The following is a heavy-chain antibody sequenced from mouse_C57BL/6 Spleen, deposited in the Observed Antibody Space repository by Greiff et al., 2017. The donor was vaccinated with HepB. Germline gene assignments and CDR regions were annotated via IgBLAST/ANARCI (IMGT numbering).Heavy chain of an antibody. Sequence: VKVVDSGAELARPGASVKMSCKASGYTFTSYTMHWVKQRPGQGLEWIGYINPSSGYTKYNQKFTDKATLTADKSSSTAYMQLSSLTSEDSAVYYCARSGLDWYFDVWGTGTTVTVSS. CDR2: INPSSGYT. CDR3: ARSGLDWYFDV. D-gene: IGHD2-4*01. CDR1: GYTFTSYT. V-gene: IGHV1-4*01. J-gene: IGHJ1*03.